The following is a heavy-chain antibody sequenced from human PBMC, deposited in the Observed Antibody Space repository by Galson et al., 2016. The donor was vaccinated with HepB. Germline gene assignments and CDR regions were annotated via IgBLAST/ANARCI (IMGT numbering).Heavy chain of an antibody. CDR3: TRNNSGWYTFAS. J-gene: IGHJ5*01. CDR1: GGSINNDNHC. V-gene: IGHV4-39*01. CDR2: IYYSGNT. Sequence: ETLSLTCIVSGGSINNDNHCWGWIRQPTGKGLEWIGSIYYSGNTHYNPSLNSRVTISVATSKNQFSLRLTSVTASDTAIYYCTRNNSGWYTFASWGQGTLVTGSS. D-gene: IGHD6-19*01.